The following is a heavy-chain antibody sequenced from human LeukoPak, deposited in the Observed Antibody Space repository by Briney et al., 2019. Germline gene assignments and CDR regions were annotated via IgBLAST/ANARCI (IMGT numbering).Heavy chain of an antibody. Sequence: GGSLRLSCAASGFTFSSYAMHWVRQAPGKGLEYVSAISSNGGSTYYANSVKGRFTISRDNSKNTLYLQMGSLRAEDMAVYYCASSYYYDSSGYYEVDYWGQGTLVTVSS. V-gene: IGHV3-64*01. D-gene: IGHD3-22*01. J-gene: IGHJ4*02. CDR1: GFTFSSYA. CDR3: ASSYYYDSSGYYEVDY. CDR2: ISSNGGST.